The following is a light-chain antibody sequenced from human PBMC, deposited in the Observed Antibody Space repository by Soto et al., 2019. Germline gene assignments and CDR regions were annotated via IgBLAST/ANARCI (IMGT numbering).Light chain of an antibody. J-gene: IGLJ3*02. CDR3: QSYDSSLGHWL. Sequence: QSVLTQPPSVSGAPGQRVTISCSGTSSNIGAGYDVHWYQQLPGTAPKPLIYGNSNRLSGVPDRFSGSKSGTSASLAITGLQAEDEADYYCQSYDSSLGHWLFGGGTKVTVL. CDR2: GNS. V-gene: IGLV1-40*01. CDR1: SSNIGAGYD.